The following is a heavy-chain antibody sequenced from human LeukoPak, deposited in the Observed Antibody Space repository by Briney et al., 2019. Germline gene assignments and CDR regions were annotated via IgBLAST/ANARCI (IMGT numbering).Heavy chain of an antibody. Sequence: PGGSLRLSCAASGFTVSSNYMSWVRQAPGKGLEWASVIYSGGSTYYADSVKGRFTISRDNSKNTLYLQMNSLRAEDTAVYYCARGGGDYVPYYYFDYWGQGTLVTVSS. J-gene: IGHJ4*02. D-gene: IGHD4-17*01. CDR3: ARGGGDYVPYYYFDY. CDR2: IYSGGST. V-gene: IGHV3-66*01. CDR1: GFTVSSNY.